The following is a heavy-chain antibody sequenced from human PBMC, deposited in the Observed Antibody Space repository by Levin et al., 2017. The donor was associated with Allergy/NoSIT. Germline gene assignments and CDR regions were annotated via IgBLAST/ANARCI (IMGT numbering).Heavy chain of an antibody. V-gene: IGHV3-7*01. D-gene: IGHD7-27*01. J-gene: IGHJ4*02. Sequence: SCAASGFTFSTYWMAWVRQAPGKGPEWVANINQDGSDKNYVDSVKGRFTISRDNARNALYLQMNSLRAEGTAVYYCARDVNGALDYWGQGTLVTVSS. CDR2: INQDGSDK. CDR1: GFTFSTYW. CDR3: ARDVNGALDY.